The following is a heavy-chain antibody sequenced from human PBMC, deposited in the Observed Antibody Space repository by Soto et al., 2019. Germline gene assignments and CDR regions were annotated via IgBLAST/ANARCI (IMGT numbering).Heavy chain of an antibody. CDR1: GDSVTSHY. V-gene: IGHV4-59*02. CDR2: MYYTGCS. Sequence: PSETLSLTCSFSGDSVTSHYLTWIRQSPEKGLEWIGYMYYTGCSNYNPSLKSRVTISVDTSKNQFSLKLSSVTAADTAVYYCARSLRQYYYYYYMDVWGKGTTVTVSS. J-gene: IGHJ6*03. D-gene: IGHD3-16*02. CDR3: ARSLRQYYYYYYMDV.